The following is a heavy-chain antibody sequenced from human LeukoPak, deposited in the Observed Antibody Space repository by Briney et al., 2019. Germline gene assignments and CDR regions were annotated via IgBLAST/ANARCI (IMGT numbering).Heavy chain of an antibody. J-gene: IGHJ4*02. CDR3: ARVLSSSWYGDFDY. Sequence: GGSLRLSCAASGFTFSSYAMHWVRQAPGKGLEYVSAISSNGGSTYYANSVKGRFTISRDNSKNTLYLQMGSLRAEDMAVYYCARVLSSSWYGDFDYWGQGTLVTVSS. CDR1: GFTFSSYA. D-gene: IGHD6-13*01. V-gene: IGHV3-64*01. CDR2: ISSNGGST.